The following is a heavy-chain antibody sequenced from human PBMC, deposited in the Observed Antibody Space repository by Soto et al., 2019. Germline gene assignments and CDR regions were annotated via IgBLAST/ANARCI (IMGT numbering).Heavy chain of an antibody. CDR1: GYIFTNYY. CDR3: ARDLAAAAS. CDR2: INPLPTSGST. J-gene: IGHJ5*02. D-gene: IGHD6-13*01. Sequence: QVQLVQSGAEVKKPGASVKVSCKASGYIFTNYYIHWVRQAPGQGLEWMAIINPLPTSGSTNYAKEFRDRATVTRDTSTSTVNMEQSSLKSDATALYYCARDLAAAASWGQGTLVTVSS. V-gene: IGHV1-46*01.